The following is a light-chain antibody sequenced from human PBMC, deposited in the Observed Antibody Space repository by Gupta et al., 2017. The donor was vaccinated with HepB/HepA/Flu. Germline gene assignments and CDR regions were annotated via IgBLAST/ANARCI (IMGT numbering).Light chain of an antibody. J-gene: IGKJ4*01. CDR2: QVS. Sequence: DVVLTQSPLSLPVTLGQPASISCRSSQSLVFSDGNPFLHWFQQRPGQSPRRLLYQVSKRDSGVPERFSGSGSGTDFTLRISRVEAEDVAIYYCVQGTHWPTFGGGTKVEIE. CDR3: VQGTHWPT. V-gene: IGKV2-30*01. CDR1: QSLVFSDGNPF.